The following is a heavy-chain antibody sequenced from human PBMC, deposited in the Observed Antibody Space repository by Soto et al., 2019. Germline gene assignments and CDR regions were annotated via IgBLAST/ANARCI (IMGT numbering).Heavy chain of an antibody. J-gene: IGHJ6*02. Sequence: QVQLQQWGAGLLKPSETLSLTCAVYGGSFSGYYWSWIRQPPGKGLEWIGEINHSGSTNYNPSLKSRVTISVDTSKNQFSLKLSSVTAADTAVYYCARDGSYSNYEWLRPLHYGMDVWGQGTTVTVSS. CDR2: INHSGST. D-gene: IGHD4-4*01. V-gene: IGHV4-34*01. CDR3: ARDGSYSNYEWLRPLHYGMDV. CDR1: GGSFSGYY.